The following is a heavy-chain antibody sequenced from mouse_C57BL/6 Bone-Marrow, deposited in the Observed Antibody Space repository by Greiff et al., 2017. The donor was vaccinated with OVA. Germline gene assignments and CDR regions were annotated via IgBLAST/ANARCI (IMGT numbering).Heavy chain of an antibody. V-gene: IGHV1-72*01. CDR3: ARWVYYYLYFDY. CDR2: IDPTSGGT. J-gene: IGHJ2*01. Sequence: QVHVKQPGAELVKPGASVKLSCKASGYTFTSYWMHWVKQRPGRGLEWIGRIDPTSGGTTYNEKFKSKATLTVDKPSSTAYMQLSSLTSEDSAVYYCARWVYYYLYFDYWGQGTTLTVSS. D-gene: IGHD1-1*01. CDR1: GYTFTSYW.